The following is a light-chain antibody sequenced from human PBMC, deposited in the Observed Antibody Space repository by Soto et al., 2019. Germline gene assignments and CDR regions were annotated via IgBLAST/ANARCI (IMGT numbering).Light chain of an antibody. CDR3: QQRNSYPIT. CDR1: QVISTY. Sequence: DIQMTQSPSSLSASVGDRVTITCRASQVISTYLNWYQQKPGKAPKLLIFAASRLQSGVPSRFSGSGAGTDFTLTISSLQPEDFATYYCQQRNSYPITFGQGTRLEIK. CDR2: AAS. J-gene: IGKJ5*01. V-gene: IGKV1-39*01.